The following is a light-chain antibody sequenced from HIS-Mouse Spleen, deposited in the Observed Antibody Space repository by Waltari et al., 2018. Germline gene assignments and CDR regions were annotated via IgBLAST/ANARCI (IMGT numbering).Light chain of an antibody. CDR3: QVWDSSSDHRRV. J-gene: IGLJ3*02. V-gene: IGLV3-21*03. Sequence: SYVLTQPPSVSVAPGKTARITCGGNNIGSKSVHWYQQKPGQAPVLVVYDDIDRPSGIPERFSGSNSGNTATLTISRVEAGDEADYYCQVWDSSSDHRRVFGGGTKLTVL. CDR2: DDI. CDR1: NIGSKS.